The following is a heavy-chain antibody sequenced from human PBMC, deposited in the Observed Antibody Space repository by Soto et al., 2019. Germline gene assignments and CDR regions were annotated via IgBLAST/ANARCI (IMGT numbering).Heavy chain of an antibody. CDR3: ATFDYDFWSGYQENYFDY. V-gene: IGHV1-24*01. CDR1: GYTLTELS. D-gene: IGHD3-3*01. Sequence: ASVKVSCKVSGYTLTELSMHWVRQAPGKGLEWMGGFDPEDGETIYAQKFQGRVTMTEGTSTDTAYMELSSLRSEDTAVYYCATFDYDFWSGYQENYFDYWGQGTLVTVSS. CDR2: FDPEDGET. J-gene: IGHJ4*02.